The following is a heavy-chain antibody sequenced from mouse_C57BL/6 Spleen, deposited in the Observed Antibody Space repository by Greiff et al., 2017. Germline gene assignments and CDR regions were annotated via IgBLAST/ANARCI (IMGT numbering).Heavy chain of an antibody. D-gene: IGHD2-1*01. CDR2: IDPETGGT. J-gene: IGHJ2*01. V-gene: IGHV1-15*01. CDR3: TRGLYDGNYGFDY. CDR1: GYTFTDYE. Sequence: VQLQQSGAELVRPGASVTLSCKASGYTFTDYEMHWVKQTPVHGLEWIGAIDPETGGTAYNQKFKGKAILTADKSSSTAYMELRSLTSEDSAVYYCTRGLYDGNYGFDYWGQGTTLTVSA.